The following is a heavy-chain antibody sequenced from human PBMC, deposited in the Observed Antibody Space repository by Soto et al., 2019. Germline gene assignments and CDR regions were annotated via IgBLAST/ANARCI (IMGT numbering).Heavy chain of an antibody. CDR1: GGSFSGYY. CDR2: INHSGST. V-gene: IGHV4-34*01. Sequence: PSETLSLTCAVYGGSFSGYYWSWIRQPPGKGLEWIGEINHSGSTNYNPSLKSRVTISVDTSNNQFSLKLSSVTAADTAVYYCARGGGRTTVTIDYWGQGTLVTVSS. J-gene: IGHJ4*02. D-gene: IGHD4-17*01. CDR3: ARGGGRTTVTIDY.